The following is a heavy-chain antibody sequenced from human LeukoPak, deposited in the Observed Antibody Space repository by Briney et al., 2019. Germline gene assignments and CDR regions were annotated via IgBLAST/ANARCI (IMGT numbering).Heavy chain of an antibody. Sequence: GGSLRLSCAASGFTVSSNYMSWVRQAPGKGLEWVSVIYSGGSTYYADSVKGRFTISRDNSKNMLYLQMNSLRAEDTAVYYCARARGRGCYYFDYWGQGTLVTVSS. CDR2: IYSGGST. D-gene: IGHD3-16*01. CDR3: ARARGRGCYYFDY. CDR1: GFTVSSNY. J-gene: IGHJ4*02. V-gene: IGHV3-53*01.